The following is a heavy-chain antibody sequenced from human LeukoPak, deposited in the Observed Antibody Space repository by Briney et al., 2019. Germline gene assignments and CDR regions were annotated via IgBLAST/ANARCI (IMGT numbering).Heavy chain of an antibody. CDR2: IYAGGAT. D-gene: IGHD2-2*01. CDR3: AHLTYQYYFDY. CDR1: GFSVRTNY. V-gene: IGHV3-66*01. Sequence: PGGSLRLSCAASGFSVRTNYMSWVRQAPGKGLKWVSVIYAGGATYYADSVKDRFTISRDNSKNTLYLQMNSLRAEDTAVYYCAHLTYQYYFDYWGQGTLVTVSS. J-gene: IGHJ4*02.